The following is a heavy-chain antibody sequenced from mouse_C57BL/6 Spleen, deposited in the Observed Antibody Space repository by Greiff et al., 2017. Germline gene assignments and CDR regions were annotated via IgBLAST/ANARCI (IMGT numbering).Heavy chain of an antibody. CDR3: ARYDGYYYFDY. D-gene: IGHD2-3*01. Sequence: EVKLVESGGGLVKPGGSLKLSCAASGFTFSDYGMHWVRQAPEKGLEWVAYISSGSSTIYYADTVKGRFTISRDNAKNTLFLQMTSLRSEDTAMYYCARYDGYYYFDYWGQGTTLTGAS. V-gene: IGHV5-17*01. J-gene: IGHJ2*01. CDR1: GFTFSDYG. CDR2: ISSGSSTI.